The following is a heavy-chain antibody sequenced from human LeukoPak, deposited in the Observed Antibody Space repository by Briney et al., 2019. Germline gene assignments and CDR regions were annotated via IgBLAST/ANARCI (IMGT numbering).Heavy chain of an antibody. CDR2: INRSGIT. J-gene: IGHJ4*02. CDR1: GGSFSGYF. Sequence: SETLSLTCAVYGGSFSGYFWSWIRQPPGKGLEWIGEINRSGITNSNPSLKSRVTISLDTSKNQFSLNLSSVTAADTAVYYCACLAVGATPRDYWGQGTLVTVSS. D-gene: IGHD1-26*01. CDR3: ACLAVGATPRDY. V-gene: IGHV4-34*01.